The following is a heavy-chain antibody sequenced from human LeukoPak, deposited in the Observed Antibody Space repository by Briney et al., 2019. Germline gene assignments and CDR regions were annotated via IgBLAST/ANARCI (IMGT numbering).Heavy chain of an antibody. Sequence: GGSLRLSCAASGYTFSTYWMSWVRQAPGKGLEWVANIKQDGSEKYYVDSVKGRFTISRDNAKNSLYLQMNSLRAEDTAVYYCARVYSSSSGRALDYWGQGTLVTVSS. CDR3: ARVYSSSSGRALDY. CDR2: IKQDGSEK. J-gene: IGHJ4*02. V-gene: IGHV3-7*01. D-gene: IGHD6-6*01. CDR1: GYTFSTYW.